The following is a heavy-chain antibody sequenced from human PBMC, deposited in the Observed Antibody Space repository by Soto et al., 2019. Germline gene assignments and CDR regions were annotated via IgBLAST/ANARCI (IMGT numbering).Heavy chain of an antibody. V-gene: IGHV4-31*03. D-gene: IGHD3-22*01. J-gene: IGHJ4*02. CDR3: ARGSGSGYSSGLGY. CDR1: GGSISSGGYY. CDR2: IYYSGST. Sequence: SETLSLTCTVSGGSISSGGYYWSWIRQHPGKGLEWIGYIYYSGSTYYNPSLKSRVTISVDTSKNQFSLKLGSVTAADTAVYYCARGSGSGYSSGLGYWGRGTLVTVSS.